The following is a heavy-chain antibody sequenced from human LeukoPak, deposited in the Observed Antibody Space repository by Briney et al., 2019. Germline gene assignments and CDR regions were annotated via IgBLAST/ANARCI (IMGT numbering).Heavy chain of an antibody. CDR3: VKEGGSFLTWFDS. J-gene: IGHJ5*01. CDR1: GFTFYNYA. Sequence: GGSLRLSCAASGFTFYNYAMSWVRQAPGKGLEWVSALIDSGDTTYYADSVKGRFTISRDNSKNTLFLQMNSLTAEDTAIYYCVKEGGSFLTWFDSWGQGSLVTVTS. D-gene: IGHD2-15*01. CDR2: LIDSGDTT. V-gene: IGHV3-23*01.